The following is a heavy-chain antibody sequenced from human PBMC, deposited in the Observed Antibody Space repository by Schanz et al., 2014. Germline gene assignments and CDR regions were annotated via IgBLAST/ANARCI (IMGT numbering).Heavy chain of an antibody. CDR2: VFPNGIT. D-gene: IGHD1-1*01. Sequence: QVQLQESGPGLVKPSQTLSLTCTVSGGSIRSGTYYWSWIRQPAGKALEWVGRVFPNGITNYNPSLKSRVTIARAASKNQFSLTLTSPTAADTAVDYCARDTTWRLDLWGRGTLVTVSS. V-gene: IGHV4-61*02. J-gene: IGHJ2*01. CDR3: ARDTTWRLDL. CDR1: GGSIRSGTYY.